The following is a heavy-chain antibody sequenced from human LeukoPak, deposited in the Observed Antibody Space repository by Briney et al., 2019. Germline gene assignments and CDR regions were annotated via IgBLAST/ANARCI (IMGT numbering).Heavy chain of an antibody. CDR1: GGSISSSSYY. D-gene: IGHD2-15*01. Sequence: PSETLSLTCTVSGGSISSSSYYWGWIRQPPGKGLEWIGSIYYSGSTYYNPSLKSRVTISVDTSKNQFSLKLSSVTAADTAVYYCARGGAVVVVAATSWFDPWGQGTLVTVSS. J-gene: IGHJ5*02. CDR3: ARGGAVVVVAATSWFDP. V-gene: IGHV4-39*01. CDR2: IYYSGST.